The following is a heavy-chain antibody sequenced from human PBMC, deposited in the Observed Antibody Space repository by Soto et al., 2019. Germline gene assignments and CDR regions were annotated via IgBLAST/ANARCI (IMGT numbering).Heavy chain of an antibody. D-gene: IGHD3-3*01. CDR1: GFTFRSYG. Sequence: PGGSLRLSYGASGFTFRSYGMHWVRQAPGKGLEWVAVISYDGSNKYYADSVKGRFTISRDNSKNTLYLQMNSLRAEDTAVYYCEKDSYDDFWSGMRGVYCYYGKDVWGQWTTVTVSS. CDR2: ISYDGSNK. J-gene: IGHJ6*02. CDR3: EKDSYDDFWSGMRGVYCYYGKDV. V-gene: IGHV3-30*18.